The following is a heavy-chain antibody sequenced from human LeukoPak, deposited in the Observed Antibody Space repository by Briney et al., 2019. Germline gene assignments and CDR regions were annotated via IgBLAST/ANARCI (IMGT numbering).Heavy chain of an antibody. CDR2: IYSGGST. V-gene: IGHV3-53*01. CDR3: ASWQKVFDI. Sequence: GGSLRLSCAASGFTVSNNYMSWVRQAPGKGLEWVSIIYSGGSTYYADSVKGRFTISRDNSKNTLYLQMNNLRTDDTAVYYCASWQKVFDIWGQGTMVTVSP. CDR1: GFTVSNNY. J-gene: IGHJ3*02.